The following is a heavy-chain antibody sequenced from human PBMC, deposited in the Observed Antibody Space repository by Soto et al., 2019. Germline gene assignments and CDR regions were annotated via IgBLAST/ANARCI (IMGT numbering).Heavy chain of an antibody. CDR2: IDWDDDK. CDR3: ARTSALPLGYPHGMDV. J-gene: IGHJ6*02. D-gene: IGHD7-27*01. CDR1: GFSLNSNGMC. Sequence: SGPTLVNPTQTLTLTCTFSGFSLNSNGMCVNWIRQPPGKALEWLAPIDWDDDKYYSTSLKTRLTISRDTSKNQVVLTMTNMDPVDTATYYCARTSALPLGYPHGMDVWGQGTTVTVSS. V-gene: IGHV2-70*13.